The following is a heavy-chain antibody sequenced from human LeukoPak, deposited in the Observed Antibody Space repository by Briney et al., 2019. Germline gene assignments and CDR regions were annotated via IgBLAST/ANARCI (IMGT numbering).Heavy chain of an antibody. Sequence: GGSLRLSCTASGFTFSTFWMTWVRQAPGKGLEWVANIKQDGSEQYYVDSVKGRFIISRDNAKNSLSLQMNSLRAEDTALYYCARGRGTYGLYYFDYWGQGSLVTVSS. CDR2: IKQDGSEQ. CDR1: GFTFSTFW. J-gene: IGHJ4*02. D-gene: IGHD3-10*01. CDR3: ARGRGTYGLYYFDY. V-gene: IGHV3-7*04.